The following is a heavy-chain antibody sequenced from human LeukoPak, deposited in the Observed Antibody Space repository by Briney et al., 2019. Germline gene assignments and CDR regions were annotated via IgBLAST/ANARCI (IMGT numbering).Heavy chain of an antibody. CDR2: ISGSGGST. CDR3: SKRGDGYFYYFDY. J-gene: IGHJ4*02. Sequence: PGGSLRLSCAASGFTFSSYAMNWVRQAPGKGLEWVSTISGSGGSTYYADSVKGRFTISRDNSKNTLYLQMNSLRAEDTAVYYCSKRGDGYFYYFDYSGQGTPVTVSS. V-gene: IGHV3-23*01. CDR1: GFTFSSYA. D-gene: IGHD5-24*01.